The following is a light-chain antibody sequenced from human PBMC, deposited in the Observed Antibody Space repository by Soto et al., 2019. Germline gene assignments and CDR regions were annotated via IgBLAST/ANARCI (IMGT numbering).Light chain of an antibody. Sequence: QSVLTQPASVSGSPGQSITISCTGTSSDFGGYNFVSWYQHRPGEAPKLMIYAVSNRPSGVSNRLSGSKSGNTASLTISGLQAEDEADYYCCSYTSYSPYVFGTGTKVTVL. CDR3: CSYTSYSPYV. CDR2: AVS. CDR1: SSDFGGYNF. V-gene: IGLV2-14*01. J-gene: IGLJ1*01.